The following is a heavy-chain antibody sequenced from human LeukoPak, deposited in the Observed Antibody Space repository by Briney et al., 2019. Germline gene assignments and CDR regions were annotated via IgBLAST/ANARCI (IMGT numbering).Heavy chain of an antibody. J-gene: IGHJ6*03. CDR3: ARDSVLRGLYYYYMDV. V-gene: IGHV4-4*07. D-gene: IGHD2-15*01. CDR1: GGSVSDYY. CDR2: IYTSGST. Sequence: PSETLSLTCTVSGGSVSDYYWSWIRQPAGKGLEWIGRIYTSGSTNYNPSLKSRVTMSVDTSKNQFSLKLSSVTAADTAVYYCARDSVLRGLYYYYMDVWGKGFTVTISS.